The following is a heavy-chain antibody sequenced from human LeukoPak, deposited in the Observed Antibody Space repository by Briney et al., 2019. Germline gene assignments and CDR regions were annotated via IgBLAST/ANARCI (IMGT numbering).Heavy chain of an antibody. CDR3: AREGLKNVHNPLGY. CDR2: IKQSERT. V-gene: IGHV4-34*01. CDR1: GGSLSGYY. D-gene: IGHD5-24*01. J-gene: IGHJ4*02. Sequence: PSETLSLTCAVYGGSLSGYYWTWIRQPPGKGLEWIGEIKQSERTNYNPSLKGRVAISIDTSKNQFSLKLTSVTAADTAVYYCAREGLKNVHNPLGYWGQGTLVTVPS.